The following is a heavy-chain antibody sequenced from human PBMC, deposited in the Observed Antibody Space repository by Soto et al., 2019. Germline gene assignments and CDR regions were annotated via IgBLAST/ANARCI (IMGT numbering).Heavy chain of an antibody. V-gene: IGHV3-30*03. D-gene: IGHD1-26*01. J-gene: IGHJ4*02. CDR2: ISNDGTSE. Sequence: ESGGGVVHPEKSLRLSCAASGFTFSNVGMHWVRQAPGKGLEWVAVISNDGTSENYAQSVKGRFTISRDNSKNTLYLQMNSLRAEDTAVYYCAGGSGSYYVWGQGTLVTVSS. CDR3: AGGSGSYYV. CDR1: GFTFSNVG.